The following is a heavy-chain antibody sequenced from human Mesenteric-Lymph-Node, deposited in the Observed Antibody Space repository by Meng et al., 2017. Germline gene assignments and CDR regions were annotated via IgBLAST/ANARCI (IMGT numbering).Heavy chain of an antibody. Sequence: VPLQQCGARMCSPSETLSLSSAVVGGSLHGDYCSWIRQPPGKGLEWIGEINPSGDTDYNSSLKSRVTISRDTSKNQFSLKLTSVTAADTAVYYCARALEYTGSYFYWGQGTLVTVSS. D-gene: IGHD3-10*01. CDR1: GGSLHGDY. CDR2: INPSGDT. CDR3: ARALEYTGSYFY. V-gene: IGHV4-34*01. J-gene: IGHJ4*02.